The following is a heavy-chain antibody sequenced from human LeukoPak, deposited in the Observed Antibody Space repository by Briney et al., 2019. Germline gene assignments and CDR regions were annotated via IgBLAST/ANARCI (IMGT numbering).Heavy chain of an antibody. D-gene: IGHD4-17*01. V-gene: IGHV3-30-3*01. CDR1: GFTFSSYA. CDR2: ISYDGSNK. J-gene: IGHJ4*02. Sequence: GGSLRLSCAASGFTFSSYAMHWVRQAPGKELEWVAVISYDGSNKYYADSVKGRFTISRDNSKNTLYLQMNSLRAGDTAVYYCASSNYYGDGYWGQGTLVTVSS. CDR3: ASSNYYGDGY.